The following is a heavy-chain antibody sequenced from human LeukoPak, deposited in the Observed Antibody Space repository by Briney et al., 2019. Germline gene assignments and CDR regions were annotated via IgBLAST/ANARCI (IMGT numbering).Heavy chain of an antibody. J-gene: IGHJ4*02. CDR1: GDSVSSNSAA. V-gene: IGHV6-1*01. Sequence: SQTLSLTCAISGDSVSSNSAAWNWIRQSPSRGLEWLGRTYYRSKWFNDYTVSMKSRITINPDTSKNQFSLQLDSVTLEDTAVYYCAKGFNRLFDYWGQGTLVTVSS. CDR2: TYYRSKWFN. CDR3: AKGFNRLFDY. D-gene: IGHD3-10*01.